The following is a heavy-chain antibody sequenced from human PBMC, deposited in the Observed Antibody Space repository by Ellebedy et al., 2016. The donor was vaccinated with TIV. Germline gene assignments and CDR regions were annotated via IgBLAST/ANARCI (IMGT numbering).Heavy chain of an antibody. J-gene: IGHJ4*02. Sequence: GESLKISXAASGFTFSSYAMSWVRQAPGKGLEWVSAISGSGGSTYYADSVKGRFTISRDNSKNTLYLQMNSLRAEDTAVYYCAKGADYDILTGLPSHWGQGTLVTVSS. V-gene: IGHV3-23*01. CDR2: ISGSGGST. CDR3: AKGADYDILTGLPSH. CDR1: GFTFSSYA. D-gene: IGHD3-9*01.